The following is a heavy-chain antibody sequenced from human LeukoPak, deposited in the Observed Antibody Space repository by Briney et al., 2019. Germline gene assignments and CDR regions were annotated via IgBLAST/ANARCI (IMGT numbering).Heavy chain of an antibody. CDR1: GGSVSSGSYY. Sequence: SETLSLTCTVSGGSVSSGSYYWSWIRQPPGKGLVWIGYIYYSGSTNYNTSLKSRVTISVDTSKNQLSLKLSPVTAANTAVYYCARVKIMGGSYYLGFDPWGQGTLVTVSS. CDR2: IYYSGST. CDR3: ARVKIMGGSYYLGFDP. V-gene: IGHV4-61*01. J-gene: IGHJ5*02. D-gene: IGHD1-26*01.